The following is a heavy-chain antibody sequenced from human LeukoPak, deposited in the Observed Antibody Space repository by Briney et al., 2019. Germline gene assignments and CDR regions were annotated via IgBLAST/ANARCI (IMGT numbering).Heavy chain of an antibody. Sequence: GGSLRLSCAASGFTFSSYEVNWVRQAPGKGLEWVSYISSSGSTIYYADSVKGRFTISRDSAKNSLYLQMNSLRADDTAVYYCARGRGYCSGGSCFFDYWGQGTLVTVSS. D-gene: IGHD2-15*01. CDR2: ISSSGSTI. V-gene: IGHV3-48*03. J-gene: IGHJ4*02. CDR3: ARGRGYCSGGSCFFDY. CDR1: GFTFSSYE.